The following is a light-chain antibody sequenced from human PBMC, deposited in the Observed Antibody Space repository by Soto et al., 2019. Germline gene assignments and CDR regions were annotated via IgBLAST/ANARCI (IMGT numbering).Light chain of an antibody. CDR3: QQLNSYPLT. Sequence: DIQLTQSPSFLSASVGDRVTITCRASQGISSYLAWYQQKPGKAPKLLIYAASTFQIGVPSRFSGSGSGTEFTLTISSLQPEDFATYYCQQLNSYPLTCGGGTKVEIK. CDR2: AAS. J-gene: IGKJ4*01. V-gene: IGKV1-9*01. CDR1: QGISSY.